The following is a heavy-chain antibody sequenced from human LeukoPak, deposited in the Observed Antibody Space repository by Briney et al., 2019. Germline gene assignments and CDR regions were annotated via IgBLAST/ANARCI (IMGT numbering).Heavy chain of an antibody. D-gene: IGHD3-10*01. CDR1: GYSFTNYW. V-gene: IGHV5-51*01. Sequence: GESLKISCKGSGYSFTNYWIGWVRQMPGKGLEWMGIIYPGDSDTRYSPSFQGQVTISADKSISTAYLQWSSLRASDTAFYYCVRLPYASGSYHYWGQGTLVTVSS. J-gene: IGHJ4*02. CDR2: IYPGDSDT. CDR3: VRLPYASGSYHY.